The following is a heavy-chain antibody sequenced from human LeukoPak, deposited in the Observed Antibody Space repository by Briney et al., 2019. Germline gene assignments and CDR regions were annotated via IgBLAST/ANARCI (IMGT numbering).Heavy chain of an antibody. J-gene: IGHJ4*02. CDR3: ARAIRKYYYDSSGYSREGDY. CDR1: GFTFSSYE. D-gene: IGHD3-22*01. Sequence: GGSLRLSCAASGFTFSSYEMNWVRQAPGKGLEWVSYISSSGSTIYYADSVKGRLTISRDNAKNSLYLQMNSLRAEDTAVYYCARAIRKYYYDSSGYSREGDYWGQGTLVTVSS. CDR2: ISSSGSTI. V-gene: IGHV3-48*03.